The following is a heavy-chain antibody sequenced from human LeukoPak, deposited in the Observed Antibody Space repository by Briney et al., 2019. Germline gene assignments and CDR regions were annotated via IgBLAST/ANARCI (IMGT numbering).Heavy chain of an antibody. J-gene: IGHJ1*01. V-gene: IGHV1-58*01. CDR1: GFTFTSSA. CDR3: AAGGPRGSSGWLLTLSHHAEYFQH. CDR2: IVVGSGNT. D-gene: IGHD6-19*01. Sequence: ASVKVSCKASGFTFTSSAVQWVRQARGQRLEWIGWIVVGSGNTNYAQKFQERVTITRDTSTSTAYMELSSLRSEDTAVYYCAAGGPRGSSGWLLTLSHHAEYFQHWGQGTLVTVSS.